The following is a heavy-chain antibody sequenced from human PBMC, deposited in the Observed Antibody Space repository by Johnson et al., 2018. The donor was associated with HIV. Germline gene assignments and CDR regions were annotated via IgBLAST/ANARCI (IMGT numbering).Heavy chain of an antibody. CDR2: IYSGGST. D-gene: IGHD3-10*01. J-gene: IGHJ3*01. Sequence: VQLVESGGGLVQPGGSLRLSCAASGFTVSSNYMNWVRQAPGKGLEWVSVIYSGGSTFYADSVKGRFTISRDNSKNTLYLQMNSLRPEDSAVYYCATLWFGEVSGYDAFDVWCQGTMVTVSS. CDR1: GFTVSSNY. CDR3: ATLWFGEVSGYDAFDV. V-gene: IGHV3-66*01.